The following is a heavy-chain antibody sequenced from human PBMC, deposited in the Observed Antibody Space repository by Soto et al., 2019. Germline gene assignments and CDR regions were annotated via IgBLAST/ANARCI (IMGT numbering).Heavy chain of an antibody. CDR1: GFTFSSYA. CDR2: ISYDGSNK. Sequence: QVQLVESGGGVVQPGRSLRLSCAASGFTFSSYAMHWVRQAPGKGLERVAVISYDGSNKYYADSVKGRFTISRDNSKNTLYLQMNSLRAEDTAVYYCARSDIVATITDYYYYGMDVWGQGTTVTVSS. D-gene: IGHD5-12*01. V-gene: IGHV3-30-3*01. J-gene: IGHJ6*02. CDR3: ARSDIVATITDYYYYGMDV.